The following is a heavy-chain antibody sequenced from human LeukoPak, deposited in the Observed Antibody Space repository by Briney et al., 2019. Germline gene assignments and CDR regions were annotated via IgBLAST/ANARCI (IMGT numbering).Heavy chain of an antibody. Sequence: GSLRLSCEVSGFTFSSSRMNWVRQPPGKGLEWIGSIYDSGSTYYNPSLKSRVTISVDTSKNQFSLKLNSVTAADTAVYYCARHYGPWGQGTLVTVSS. V-gene: IGHV4-39*01. J-gene: IGHJ5*02. D-gene: IGHD3-10*01. CDR1: GFTFSSSRMN. CDR2: IYDSGST. CDR3: ARHYGP.